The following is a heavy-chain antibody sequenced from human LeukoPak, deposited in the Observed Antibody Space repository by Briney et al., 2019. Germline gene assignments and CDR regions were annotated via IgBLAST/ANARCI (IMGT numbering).Heavy chain of an antibody. CDR2: ISNSSSTI. CDR3: ARGNVGY. V-gene: IGHV3-48*01. J-gene: IGHJ4*02. CDR1: GFTFSSYS. Sequence: GGSLRLSCAASGFTFSSYSMNWVRQAPGKGLEWVSYISNSSSTIYYADSVKGRFTISRDNAKNSLYLQMNSLRAEDTAVYYCARGNVGYWGQGTLVTVSS. D-gene: IGHD2-8*01.